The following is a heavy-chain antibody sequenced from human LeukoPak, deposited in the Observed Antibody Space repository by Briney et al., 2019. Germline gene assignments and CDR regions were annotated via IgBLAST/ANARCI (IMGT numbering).Heavy chain of an antibody. Sequence: GGSLRLSCAASGFTFSSYAMLWVRQAPGKGLEWVAFISYDGSNKYFPDSVKGRFTISRDNAKNTLYLQMNSLRGEDTAVYYCTRSDWFDPWGQGTLVTVSS. CDR1: GFTFSSYA. V-gene: IGHV3-30*03. CDR3: TRSDWFDP. J-gene: IGHJ5*02. CDR2: ISYDGSNK.